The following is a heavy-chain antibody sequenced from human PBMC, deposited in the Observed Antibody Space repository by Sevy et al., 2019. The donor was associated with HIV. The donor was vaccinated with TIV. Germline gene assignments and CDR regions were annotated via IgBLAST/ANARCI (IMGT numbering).Heavy chain of an antibody. V-gene: IGHV3-11*04. J-gene: IGHJ4*02. Sequence: GGSLRLSCAASGFTFSDYYMSWIRQAPGKGLEWVAYISSSGSTIYYADSVKGRFTISRDNAKNSLLLQMTSLRAEDTALSYCARGGFGSSWPARFNYWGQGTLVTVSS. CDR3: ARGGFGSSWPARFNY. D-gene: IGHD6-13*01. CDR1: GFTFSDYY. CDR2: ISSSGSTI.